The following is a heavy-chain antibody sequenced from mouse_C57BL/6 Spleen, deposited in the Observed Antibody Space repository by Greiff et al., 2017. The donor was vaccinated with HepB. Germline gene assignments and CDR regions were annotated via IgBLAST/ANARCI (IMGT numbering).Heavy chain of an antibody. V-gene: IGHV1-26*01. Sequence: EVQLQQSGPELVKPGASVKISCKASGYTFTDYYMNWVKQSHGKSLEWIGDINPNNGGTSYNQKFKGKATLTIDKSSSTAYMELRSLTSEDSAVYYCAREGDEGFAYWGQGTPVTVSA. CDR2: INPNNGGT. D-gene: IGHD3-3*01. CDR3: AREGDEGFAY. J-gene: IGHJ3*01. CDR1: GYTFTDYY.